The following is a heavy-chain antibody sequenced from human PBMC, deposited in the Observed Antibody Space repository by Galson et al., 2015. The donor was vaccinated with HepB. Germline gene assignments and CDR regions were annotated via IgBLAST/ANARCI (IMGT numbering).Heavy chain of an antibody. CDR3: ARAGNGNDAFDI. CDR1: GGSISSYY. J-gene: IGHJ3*02. V-gene: IGHV4-39*01. Sequence: SETLSLTCTVSGGSISSYYWSWIRQPPGKGLERIGSIYYSGSTYYNPSLKSRVTISVDTSKNQFSLKLSSVTAADAAVYYCARAGNGNDAFDIWGQGTMVTVSS. CDR2: IYYSGST. D-gene: IGHD1-1*01.